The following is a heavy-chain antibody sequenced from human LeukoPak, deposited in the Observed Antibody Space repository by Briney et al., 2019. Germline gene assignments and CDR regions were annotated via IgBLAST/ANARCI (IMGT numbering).Heavy chain of an antibody. CDR3: ATEGYYDSSGYYSDY. D-gene: IGHD3-22*01. CDR2: FDPEKGET. J-gene: IGHJ4*02. Sequence: GASVKVSCKVSGYTLTELSMYWVRQAPGKGFEWMGRFDPEKGETIYAQKFQGRVTMTEDTSTDTAYMELSSLRSEDTAVYYCATEGYYDSSGYYSDYWGQGTLVTVSS. V-gene: IGHV1-24*01. CDR1: GYTLTELS.